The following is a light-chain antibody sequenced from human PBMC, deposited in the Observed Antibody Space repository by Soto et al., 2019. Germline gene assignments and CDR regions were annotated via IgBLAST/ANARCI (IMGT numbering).Light chain of an antibody. V-gene: IGLV1-40*01. Sequence: QSVLTQPPSVSGAPGQRVTISCTGSSSNIGAGYDVHWYQQLPGTAPKLLIYGNSNRPSGVPDRFSGSKSGTSASLVITGLQAEDEADYYCQSYDSSLHVVFGGGTKVTVL. J-gene: IGLJ2*01. CDR2: GNS. CDR1: SSNIGAGYD. CDR3: QSYDSSLHVV.